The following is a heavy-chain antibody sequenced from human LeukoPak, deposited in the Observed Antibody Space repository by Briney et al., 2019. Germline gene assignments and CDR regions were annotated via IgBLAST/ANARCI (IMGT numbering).Heavy chain of an antibody. D-gene: IGHD3-22*01. CDR1: GYTFTGYY. CDR2: INPNSGGT. Sequence: ASVKVSCKASGYTFTGYYMHWVRQAPGQGLEWMGWINPNSGGTNYAQKFQGRVTMTRDTSISTAYMELSRLRSDDTAVYYCVRVPLYYYDSSGYYYGLVGAFDIWGQGTMVTVSS. J-gene: IGHJ3*02. V-gene: IGHV1-2*02. CDR3: VRVPLYYYDSSGYYYGLVGAFDI.